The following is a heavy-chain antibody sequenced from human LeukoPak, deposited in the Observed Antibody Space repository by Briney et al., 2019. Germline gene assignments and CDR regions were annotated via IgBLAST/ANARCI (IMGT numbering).Heavy chain of an antibody. Sequence: GASVKVSCKASGYTFTGYYMHWVRQAPGQGLEWMGCINPNSGGTNYAQKFQGRVTMTRDTSISTAYMELSRLRSDDTAVYYCARSLRALSGYQLYWGQGTLVTVSS. CDR1: GYTFTGYY. CDR3: ARSLRALSGYQLY. V-gene: IGHV1-2*02. J-gene: IGHJ4*02. CDR2: INPNSGGT. D-gene: IGHD3-22*01.